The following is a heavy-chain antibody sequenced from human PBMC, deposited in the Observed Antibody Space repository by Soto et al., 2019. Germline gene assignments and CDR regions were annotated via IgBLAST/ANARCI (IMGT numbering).Heavy chain of an antibody. CDR1: RCTFSSYA. D-gene: IGHD3-9*01. CDR3: ARSISGWFDP. V-gene: IGHV1-69*13. Sequence: GVAVKDSCKASRCTFSSYAISWVRQAPGQGLEWMGGIIPIFGTANYAQKFQGRVTITADESTSTAYMELSSLRSEDTAVYYCARSISGWFDPWGQGTLVTVSS. J-gene: IGHJ5*02. CDR2: IIPIFGTA.